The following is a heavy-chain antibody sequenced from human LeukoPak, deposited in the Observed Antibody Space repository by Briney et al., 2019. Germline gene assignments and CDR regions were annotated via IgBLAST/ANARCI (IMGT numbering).Heavy chain of an antibody. CDR2: ISSSSSYI. D-gene: IGHD5-24*01. CDR3: AREDGYNRGLFVY. Sequence: GGSLRLSCAASGFTFSSYSMNWVRQAPGKGLEWVSSISSSSSYIYYADSVKGRFTISRDNAKNSLYLQMNSLRAEDTAVYYCAREDGYNRGLFVYWGQGTLVTVSS. CDR1: GFTFSSYS. J-gene: IGHJ4*02. V-gene: IGHV3-21*01.